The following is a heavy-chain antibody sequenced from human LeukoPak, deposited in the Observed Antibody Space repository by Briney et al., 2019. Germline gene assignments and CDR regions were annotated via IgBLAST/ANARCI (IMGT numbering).Heavy chain of an antibody. CDR2: ISGSGGTA. J-gene: IGHJ4*02. CDR3: AKKGYYDGSGYYMYYFDH. V-gene: IGHV3-23*01. D-gene: IGHD3-22*01. Sequence: GGSLRLSCAASGFTFSIYATSWVRQAPGKGLEWVSAISGSGGTAYYADSVKGRFTISRDNSKHTLYLQMNSLRAEDTAVYYCAKKGYYDGSGYYMYYFDHWGQGTLVTVSS. CDR1: GFTFSIYA.